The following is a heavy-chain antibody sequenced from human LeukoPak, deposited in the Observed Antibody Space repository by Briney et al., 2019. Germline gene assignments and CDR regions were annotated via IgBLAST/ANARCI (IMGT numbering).Heavy chain of an antibody. CDR3: ASLQGGYCSSTSCPEIDY. Sequence: SVKVSCKASGGTFSSYAISWVRQAPGQGLEWMGGIIPILGTANYAQKFQGRVTITADKSTSTAYMELSSLRSEDTAVYYCASLQGGYCSSTSCPEIDYWGQGTLVTVSS. J-gene: IGHJ4*02. CDR1: GGTFSSYA. CDR2: IIPILGTA. V-gene: IGHV1-69*06. D-gene: IGHD2-2*01.